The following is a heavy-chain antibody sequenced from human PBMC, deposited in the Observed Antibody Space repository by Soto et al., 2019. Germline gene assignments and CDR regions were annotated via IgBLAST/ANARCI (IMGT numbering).Heavy chain of an antibody. Sequence: GGSLRLSCAASGFTFSSYGMHWVRQAPGKGLEWVAVILNDGSNKYYADSVKGRFTISRDNSKNTLYLQMDGLRAEDTAVFYCAKEWVYDSSGWSFDYWGQGTLVTVSS. CDR2: ILNDGSNK. D-gene: IGHD3-22*01. CDR1: GFTFSSYG. J-gene: IGHJ4*02. V-gene: IGHV3-30*18. CDR3: AKEWVYDSSGWSFDY.